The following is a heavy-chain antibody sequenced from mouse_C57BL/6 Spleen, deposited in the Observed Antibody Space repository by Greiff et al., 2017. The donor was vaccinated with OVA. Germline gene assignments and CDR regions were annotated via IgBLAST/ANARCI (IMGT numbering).Heavy chain of an antibody. D-gene: IGHD1-1*01. V-gene: IGHV1-81*01. CDR3: ARESTTVVHYYAMDY. CDR2: IYPRSGNT. CDR1: GYTFTSYG. J-gene: IGHJ4*01. Sequence: QVQLKESGAELARPGASVKLSCKASGYTFTSYGISWVKQRTGQGLEWIGEIYPRSGNTYYNEKFKGKATLTADKSSSTAYMELRSLTSEDSAVYFCARESTTVVHYYAMDYWGQGTSVTVSS.